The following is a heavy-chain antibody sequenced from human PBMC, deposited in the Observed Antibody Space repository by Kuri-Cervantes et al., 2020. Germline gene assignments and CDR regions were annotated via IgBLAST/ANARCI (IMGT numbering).Heavy chain of an antibody. CDR2: VFYTGST. CDR3: ARHQRQQITNDRFDP. Sequence: ESLKISCTVSGGSISSSSYYWGWIRQPPGKGLEWIGSVFYTGSTYDNPSLKSRVTISIDTSKNQFSLRMSSVTAADTAVYYCARHQRQQITNDRFDPWGQGTLVTVSS. CDR1: GGSISSSSYY. D-gene: IGHD6-13*01. V-gene: IGHV4-39*01. J-gene: IGHJ5*02.